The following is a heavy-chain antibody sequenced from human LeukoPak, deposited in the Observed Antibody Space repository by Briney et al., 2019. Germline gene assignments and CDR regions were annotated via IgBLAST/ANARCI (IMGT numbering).Heavy chain of an antibody. CDR3: AREYGQQLVNWFDP. V-gene: IGHV1-69*01. CDR1: GGTFSSYA. J-gene: IGHJ5*02. Sequence: APVKVSCKASGGTFSSYAISWVRQAPGQGLEWRGGIIPIFGTANYAQKFQGRVTITADESTSTAYLELSSLRSEDTAVYYCAREYGQQLVNWFDPWGQGTPVNVSP. D-gene: IGHD6-13*01. CDR2: IIPIFGTA.